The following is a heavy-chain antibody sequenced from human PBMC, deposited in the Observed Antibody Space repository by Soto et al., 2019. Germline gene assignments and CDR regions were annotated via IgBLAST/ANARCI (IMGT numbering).Heavy chain of an antibody. V-gene: IGHV5-51*01. CDR1: GYTFTNYW. CDR2: IYPGDSDT. CDR3: AASIFYYGMDV. J-gene: IGHJ6*02. Sequence: GESLKISCKGSGYTFTNYWIGWVRQMPGKGPEWMGIIYPGDSDTKYNPSFQGQVTISADKSITTTYLQWSSLKASDTAIYYCAASIFYYGMDVWGPGTLVTVSS.